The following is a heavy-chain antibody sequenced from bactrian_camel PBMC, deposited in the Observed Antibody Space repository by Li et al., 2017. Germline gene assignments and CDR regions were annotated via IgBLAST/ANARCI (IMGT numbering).Heavy chain of an antibody. CDR2: MWPGGGST. D-gene: IGHD6*01. CDR1: EYPYMRHC. J-gene: IGHJ4*01. V-gene: IGHV3S1*01. CDR3: ATIPSLWGGRWCELNY. Sequence: HVQLVESGGGPVQAGGSLKLSCVVSEYPYMRHCLGWFRQAPGEERDGVAAMWPGGGSTYYSDSVKGRFTISKDKDKDTVYLLMNSLKPEDTAKYSCATIPSLWGGRWCELNYWGLGTQVTVS.